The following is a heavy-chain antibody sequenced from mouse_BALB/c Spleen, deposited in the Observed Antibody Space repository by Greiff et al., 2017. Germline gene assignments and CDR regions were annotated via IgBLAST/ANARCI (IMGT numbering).Heavy chain of an antibody. Sequence: EVKVVESGGGLVQPGGSLRLSCATSGFTFTDYYMSWVRQPPGKALEWLGFIRNKANGYTTEYSASVKGRFTISRDNSQSILYLQMNTLRAEDSATYYCARGYDYDAWFAYWGQGTLVTVSA. CDR3: ARGYDYDAWFAY. J-gene: IGHJ3*01. CDR1: GFTFTDYY. D-gene: IGHD2-4*01. V-gene: IGHV7-3*02. CDR2: IRNKANGYTT.